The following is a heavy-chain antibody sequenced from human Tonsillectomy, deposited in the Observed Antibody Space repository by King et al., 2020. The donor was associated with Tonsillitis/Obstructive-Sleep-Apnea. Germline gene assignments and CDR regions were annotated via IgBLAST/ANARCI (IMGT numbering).Heavy chain of an antibody. CDR1: GFTFSDHY. J-gene: IGHJ4*02. V-gene: IGHV3-72*01. Sequence: QLVQSGGGLVQPGGSLRLSCAASGFTFSDHYMDWVRQAPGKGLELVGRTRNKANSYTTEYAASVKGRFTISRDDSKNSLYLQMNSLKTEDTAVYYCARVDYGDYNWGQGTLVTVSS. CDR3: ARVDYGDYN. D-gene: IGHD4-17*01. CDR2: TRNKANSYTT.